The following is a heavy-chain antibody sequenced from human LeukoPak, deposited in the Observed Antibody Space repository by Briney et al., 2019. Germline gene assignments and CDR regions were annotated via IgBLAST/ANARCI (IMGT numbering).Heavy chain of an antibody. CDR1: GFTFSSYA. CDR3: AKARGSCSGGSCYTESVFDY. Sequence: GGSLRLSCAASGFTFSSYAMSWVRQAPGKGLERVSAISGSGGSTYYADSVKGRFTISRDNSKNTLYLQMNSLRAEDTAVYYCAKARGSCSGGSCYTESVFDYWGQGTLVTVSS. D-gene: IGHD2-15*01. V-gene: IGHV3-23*01. CDR2: ISGSGGST. J-gene: IGHJ4*02.